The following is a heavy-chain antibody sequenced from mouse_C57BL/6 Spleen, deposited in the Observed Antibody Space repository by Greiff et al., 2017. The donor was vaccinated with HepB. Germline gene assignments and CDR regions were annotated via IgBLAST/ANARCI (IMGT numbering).Heavy chain of an antibody. CDR1: GYAFSSSW. D-gene: IGHD1-1*01. CDR2: IYPGDGDT. Sequence: VQLQQSGPELVKPGASVKISCKASGYAFSSSWMNWVKQRPGKGLEWIGRIYPGDGDTNYNGKFKGKATLTADKSSSTAYMQLSSLTSEDSAVYFCARSLEITTVVDYYAMDYWGQGTSVTVSS. V-gene: IGHV1-82*01. CDR3: ARSLEITTVVDYYAMDY. J-gene: IGHJ4*01.